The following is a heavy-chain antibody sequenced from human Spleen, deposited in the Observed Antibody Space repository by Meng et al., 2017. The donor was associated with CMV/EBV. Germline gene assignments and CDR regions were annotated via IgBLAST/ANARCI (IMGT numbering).Heavy chain of an antibody. CDR3: VRGGGENWFDP. V-gene: IGHV4-38-2*02. CDR2: VYESGTT. D-gene: IGHD3-16*01. J-gene: IGHJ5*02. Sequence: GSLRLSCTVSGDSFYSDYYWGWVRQPPGKGLEWIGSVYESGTTYNNPSLLSRVTMSMDTSKNQFSLKLTSVTAADTAVYYCVRGGGENWFDPWGQGTLVTVSS. CDR1: GDSFYSDYY.